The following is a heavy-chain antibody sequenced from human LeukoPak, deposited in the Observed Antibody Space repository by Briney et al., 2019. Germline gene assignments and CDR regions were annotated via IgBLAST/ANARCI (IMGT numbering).Heavy chain of an antibody. CDR3: ARDFPYHYYDSSGSNAFDI. J-gene: IGHJ3*02. CDR2: ISSSSSYI. D-gene: IGHD3-22*01. CDR1: GFTFSSYS. Sequence: GGSLRLSCAASGFTFSSYSMNWVRQAPGKGLEWVSSISSSSSYIYYADSVKGRFTISRDNAKNSLYLQMNSLRAEDTAVYYCARDFPYHYYDSSGSNAFDIWGQGTMVTVSS. V-gene: IGHV3-21*01.